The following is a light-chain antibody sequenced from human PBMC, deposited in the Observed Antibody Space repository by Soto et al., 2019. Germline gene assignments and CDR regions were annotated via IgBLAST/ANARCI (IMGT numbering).Light chain of an antibody. CDR1: QSVSNN. CDR2: DAS. J-gene: IGKJ1*01. V-gene: IGKV3-15*01. Sequence: EIVMTQSPATLSLSLGERATLSCRASQSVSNNLAWYQQKPGQAPRLLIYDASTRATGIPARFSGSGSGTEFTLTISSLQSEDFAVYYCQQYNNWPRTFGQGTKVEIK. CDR3: QQYNNWPRT.